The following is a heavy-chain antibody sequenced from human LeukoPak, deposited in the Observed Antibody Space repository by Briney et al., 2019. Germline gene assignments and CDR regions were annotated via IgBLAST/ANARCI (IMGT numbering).Heavy chain of an antibody. Sequence: ASVKVSCKASGGTFSSYAISWVRQAPGQGLEWMGGIIPIFGTANYAQKLQGRVTITADESTSTAYMELSSLRSEDTAVYYCARDGTIFGVGGQNWFDPWGQGTLVTVSS. CDR1: GGTFSSYA. D-gene: IGHD3-3*01. CDR3: ARDGTIFGVGGQNWFDP. J-gene: IGHJ5*02. V-gene: IGHV1-69*13. CDR2: IIPIFGTA.